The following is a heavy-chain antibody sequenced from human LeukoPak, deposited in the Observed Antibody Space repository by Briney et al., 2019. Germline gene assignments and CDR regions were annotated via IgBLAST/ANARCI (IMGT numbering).Heavy chain of an antibody. CDR1: GYTFTGYY. J-gene: IGHJ1*01. V-gene: IGHV1-2*02. Sequence: ASVKVSCKASGYTFTGYYMHWVRQAPGQGLEWMGWINPNSGGTNYAQKFQGRVTMTRDTSISTAYMELSRLRSDDTAVYYCARDGHDFWSGYYRAEYFQHWGQGTLVTVSS. D-gene: IGHD3-3*01. CDR3: ARDGHDFWSGYYRAEYFQH. CDR2: INPNSGGT.